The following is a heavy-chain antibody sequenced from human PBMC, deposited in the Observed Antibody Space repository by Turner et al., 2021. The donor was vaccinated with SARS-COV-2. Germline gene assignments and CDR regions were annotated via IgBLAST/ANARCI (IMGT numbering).Heavy chain of an antibody. J-gene: IGHJ5*02. Sequence: VQLVESGGGLVQPGGSLRLSCAASGFTFSDYSMNWVRQTPGKGLEWIGSIYYSGSTYYNPSLKSRVTISVDTSKNQFSLKLTSVTAADTAVYFCARHWEVAAAAYLARFDPWGQGTLVTVSS. V-gene: IGHV4-38-2*01. CDR3: ARHWEVAAAAYLARFDP. CDR2: IYYSGST. D-gene: IGHD6-13*01. CDR1: GFTFSDYS.